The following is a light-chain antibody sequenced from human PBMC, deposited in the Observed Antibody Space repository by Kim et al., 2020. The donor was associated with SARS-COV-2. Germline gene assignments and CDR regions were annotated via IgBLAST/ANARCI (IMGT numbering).Light chain of an antibody. J-gene: IGLJ2*01. Sequence: QAVVTQEPSLTVSPGGTVTLTCGSSTGGVTSGHYPYWFQQKPGQAPRTLIYDTSNKYSWTPARFSGSLLGGKAALTLSGAQRENEVDYYCLLSCIDTRPVVFGGGPKLTVL. CDR2: DTS. CDR1: TGGVTSGHY. CDR3: LLSCIDTRPVV. V-gene: IGLV7-46*01.